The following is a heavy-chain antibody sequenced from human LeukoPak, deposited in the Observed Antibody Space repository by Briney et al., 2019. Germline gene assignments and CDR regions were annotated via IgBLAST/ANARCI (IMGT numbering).Heavy chain of an antibody. D-gene: IGHD1-7*01. Sequence: PGGSLRLSCAASGFTFSTYAMSWVRQAPGKGLEWFSSISTSGNTYYADSVKGRFTISRDNSKDTLYLQMNSLTTEDTALYYCARGLRGNYDYWGQGTLVTVSS. V-gene: IGHV3-23*01. J-gene: IGHJ4*02. CDR2: ISTSGNT. CDR3: ARGLRGNYDY. CDR1: GFTFSTYA.